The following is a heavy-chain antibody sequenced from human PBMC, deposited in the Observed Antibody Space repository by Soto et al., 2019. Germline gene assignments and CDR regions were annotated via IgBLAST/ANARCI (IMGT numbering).Heavy chain of an antibody. CDR3: ARQASTGYSSSWYRGGWFDP. J-gene: IGHJ5*02. V-gene: IGHV4-39*01. D-gene: IGHD6-13*01. Sequence: QLQLQESGPGLVEPAETLSLTCTVSGGSVSRSTYYWGWIRQLPGKGLEWIGSMYYSGSTYYNPSLRSRVAISADTSKIQFSLKLSSVTATDTAVHYCARQASTGYSSSWYRGGWFDPWGQGTLVIVSS. CDR2: MYYSGST. CDR1: GGSVSRSTYY.